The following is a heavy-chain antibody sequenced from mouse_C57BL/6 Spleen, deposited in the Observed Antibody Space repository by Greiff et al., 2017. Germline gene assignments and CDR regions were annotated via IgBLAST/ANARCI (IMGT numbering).Heavy chain of an antibody. CDR3: ASSLLYYGSSPYAMDY. J-gene: IGHJ4*01. CDR2: IWSDGST. V-gene: IGHV2-6*03. Sequence: VHLVESGPGLVAPSQSLSITCTVSGFSLTSYGVHWVRQPPGKGLEWLVVIWSDGSTTYNSALKSRLSISKDNSKSQVFLKMNSLQTDDTAMYYCASSLLYYGSSPYAMDYWGQGTSVTVSS. D-gene: IGHD1-1*01. CDR1: GFSLTSYG.